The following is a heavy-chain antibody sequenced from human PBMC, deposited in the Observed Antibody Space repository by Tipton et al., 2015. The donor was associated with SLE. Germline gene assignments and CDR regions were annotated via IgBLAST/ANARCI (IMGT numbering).Heavy chain of an antibody. J-gene: IGHJ5*02. CDR2: IYHRGTT. CDR1: GGSISSRNW. D-gene: IGHD3-10*01. V-gene: IGHV4-4*02. CDR3: ARGRTSWGVTPNWFDP. Sequence: TLSLTCAVSGGSISSRNWWSWVRQSPGKGLEWIGEIYHRGTTNYNPSLKSRVTISVDTSNNQFSLKLSSVTAADTAVYYCARGRTSWGVTPNWFDPWGQGTLVTVSS.